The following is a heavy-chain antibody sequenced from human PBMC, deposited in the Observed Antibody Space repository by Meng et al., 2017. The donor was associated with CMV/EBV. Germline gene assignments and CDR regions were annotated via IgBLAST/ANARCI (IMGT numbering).Heavy chain of an antibody. CDR3: ARVRSISNWFDP. D-gene: IGHD3-3*02. J-gene: IGHJ5*02. V-gene: IGHV4-34*01. CDR1: GGTFSSYA. CDR2: INHSGST. Sequence: SCKASGGTFSSYAISWVRQAPGRGLEWIGEINHSGSTNYNPSLKSRVTISVDTSDNQFSLIVSSVTAADTAMYYCARVRSISNWFDPWGQGTLVTVSS.